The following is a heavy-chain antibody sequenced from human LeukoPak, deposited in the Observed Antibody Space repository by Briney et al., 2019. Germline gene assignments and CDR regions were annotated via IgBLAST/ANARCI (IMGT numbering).Heavy chain of an antibody. CDR1: GGSISSYY. Sequence: SETLSLTCTVSGGSISSYYWSWIRQPPGKGLEWIGYIYYSGSTNYNPSLKSRVTISVDTSKNQFSLKLSSVTAADTAVYYCARGGQHPNYYYYMDVWGKGTTVTVSS. CDR3: ARGGQHPNYYYYMDV. D-gene: IGHD6-13*01. V-gene: IGHV4-59*12. J-gene: IGHJ6*03. CDR2: IYYSGST.